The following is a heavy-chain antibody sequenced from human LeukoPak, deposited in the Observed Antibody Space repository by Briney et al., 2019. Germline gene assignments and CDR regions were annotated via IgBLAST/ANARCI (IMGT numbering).Heavy chain of an antibody. CDR2: ISGSGVST. CDR3: AKAGSGWIFYN. J-gene: IGHJ4*02. CDR1: GFTFSSYA. V-gene: IGHV3-23*01. D-gene: IGHD6-19*01. Sequence: GGSLRLSCAASGFTFSSYAMSWVRQAPGKGLEWVSGISGSGVSTYYADSVKGRFTISRDNSKNTLYLQMNSLRAEDTAVYYCAKAGSGWIFYNWGQGTLVTVSS.